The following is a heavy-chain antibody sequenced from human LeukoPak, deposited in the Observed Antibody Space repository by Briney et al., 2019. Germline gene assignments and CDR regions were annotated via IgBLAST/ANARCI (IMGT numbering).Heavy chain of an antibody. CDR2: IRKDGSDK. Sequence: GGPLRLSCGPSGFTLSRYGMHWVRQAPGKGLEWVAYIRKDGSDKDYADSVKGRFTISRDSSENMVYLQMNSLRAEDTAVYYCAKDSNWAFDYWGQGTLVSVLS. CDR1: GFTLSRYG. D-gene: IGHD7-27*01. J-gene: IGHJ4*02. CDR3: AKDSNWAFDY. V-gene: IGHV3-30*02.